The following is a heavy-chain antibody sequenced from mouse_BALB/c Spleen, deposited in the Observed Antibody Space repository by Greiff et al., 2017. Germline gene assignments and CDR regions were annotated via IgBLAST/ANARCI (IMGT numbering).Heavy chain of an antibody. D-gene: IGHD2-10*02. J-gene: IGHJ2*01. CDR1: GYTFTSYY. CDR3: ARDGYGNYFDY. Sequence: QVQLQQSGPELVKPGASVRISCKASGYTFTSYYIHWVKQRPGQGLEWIGWIYPGNVNTKYNEKFKGKATLTADKSSSTAYMQLSSLTSEDSAVYFCARDGYGNYFDYWGQGTTLTVSS. CDR2: IYPGNVNT. V-gene: IGHV1S56*01.